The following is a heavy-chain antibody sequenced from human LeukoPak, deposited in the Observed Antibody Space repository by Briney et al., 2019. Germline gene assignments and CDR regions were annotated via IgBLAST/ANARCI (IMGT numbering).Heavy chain of an antibody. CDR3: AAFTVRGVIVEDY. CDR2: ISSSSNII. Sequence: GGSLRLSCAASGFTFSNYNMNWVRQPPGKGLQWVSYISSSSNIIYYADSVKGRFTISRDNSKNTLYLQMNSLRAEDTAVYYCAAFTVRGVIVEDYWGQGTLVTVSS. CDR1: GFTFSNYN. J-gene: IGHJ4*02. D-gene: IGHD3-10*01. V-gene: IGHV3-48*01.